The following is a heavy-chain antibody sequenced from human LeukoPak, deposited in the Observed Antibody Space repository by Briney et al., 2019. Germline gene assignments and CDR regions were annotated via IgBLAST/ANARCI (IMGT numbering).Heavy chain of an antibody. V-gene: IGHV4-34*01. Sequence: SETLSLTCAVSGGSFSGYFWSWIRQPSGEGLEWVGEIHNSGTTNYNPSFNSGVTISEEQSKNQLSLSRSSSTAAAPPDYYWWGRYYYNLGSFPFDFWGQGTLVTVSS. D-gene: IGHD3-10*01. J-gene: IGHJ4*02. CDR1: GGSFSGYF. CDR2: IHNSGTT. CDR3: WGRYYYNLGSFPFDF.